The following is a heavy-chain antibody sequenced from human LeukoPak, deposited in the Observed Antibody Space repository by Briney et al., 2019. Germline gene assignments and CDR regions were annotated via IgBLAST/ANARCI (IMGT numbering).Heavy chain of an antibody. J-gene: IGHJ4*02. CDR2: ISGPAGSR. V-gene: IGHV3-23*01. CDR3: AKKVGLVSAPLYYFDV. D-gene: IGHD5/OR15-5a*01. Sequence: GSLRLSCAASGFTFSSYAMSWVRQAPGQGLGWVSAISGPAGSRDHADPVKGRFTISRDNSKNTRVLQMNSLRAQDTAIYYCAKKVGLVSAPLYYFDVWGQGTLVTVSS. CDR1: GFTFSSYA.